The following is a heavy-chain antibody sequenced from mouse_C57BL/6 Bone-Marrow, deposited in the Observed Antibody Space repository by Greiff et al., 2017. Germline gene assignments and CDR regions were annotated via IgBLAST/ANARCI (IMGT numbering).Heavy chain of an antibody. CDR3: TPITTVVVDY. CDR2: IDPENGDT. Sequence: VQLQQSGAELVRPGASVKLSCTASGFNIKDDYMHWVKQRPEQGLEWIGWIDPENGDTEYASKFQGKATITADTSSNTAYLQLSSLTSEDTAVYYYTPITTVVVDYWGQGTTLTVSS. J-gene: IGHJ2*01. D-gene: IGHD1-1*01. CDR1: GFNIKDDY. V-gene: IGHV14-4*01.